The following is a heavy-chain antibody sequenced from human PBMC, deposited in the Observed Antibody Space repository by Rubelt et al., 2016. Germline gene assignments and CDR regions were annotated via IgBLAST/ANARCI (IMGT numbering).Heavy chain of an antibody. V-gene: IGHV4-34*01. D-gene: IGHD3-10*01. J-gene: IGHJ5*02. CDR3: ARGGRYYGSGSYQRHNWFDP. CDR1: GGSFRGYY. Sequence: QVQLQQWGAGLLKPSETQSLPCAVYGGSFRGYYWSWIRQPPGKGLEWIGEINHSGSTNYNPSLTRRGTIAVDTSKNQFSLKLSSVTAADTAVYYCARGGRYYGSGSYQRHNWFDPLGQGTLVTVSS. CDR2: INHSGST.